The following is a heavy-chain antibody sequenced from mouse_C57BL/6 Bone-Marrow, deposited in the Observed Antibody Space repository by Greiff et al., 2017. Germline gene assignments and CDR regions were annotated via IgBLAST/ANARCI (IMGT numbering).Heavy chain of an antibody. Sequence: QVQLKESGAELVRPGASVTLSCKASGYTFTDYEMHWVKQTPVHGLEWIGAIDPETGGTAYNQKFKGKAILTADKSSSTAYMELRSLTSEDSAVYYCTRGGATVVASGYWGQGTTLTVSS. V-gene: IGHV1-15*01. D-gene: IGHD1-1*01. CDR2: IDPETGGT. J-gene: IGHJ2*01. CDR1: GYTFTDYE. CDR3: TRGGATVVASGY.